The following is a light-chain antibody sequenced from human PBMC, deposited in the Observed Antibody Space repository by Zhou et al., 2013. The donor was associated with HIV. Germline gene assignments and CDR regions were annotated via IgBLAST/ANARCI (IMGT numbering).Light chain of an antibody. V-gene: IGKV1-27*01. Sequence: IQMTQSPSSLSAPVGERVTVTCRASQDIKNFLAWYQQKPGQVPNLLIYRASYLLSGVPSRFSGSGSGTDFTPSINSLQPEDVATYYCQNYNGAPRTFGQGTKVEIK. J-gene: IGKJ1*01. CDR3: QNYNGAPRT. CDR1: QDIKNF. CDR2: RAS.